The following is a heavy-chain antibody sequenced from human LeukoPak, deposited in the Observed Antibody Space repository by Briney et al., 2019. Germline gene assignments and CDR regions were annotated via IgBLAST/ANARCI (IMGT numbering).Heavy chain of an antibody. CDR2: FDPEDGET. V-gene: IGHV1-24*01. Sequence: GASVKVSCKVSGYTLTELSMHWVRQAPGKGLEWMGGFDPEDGETIYAQKFQGRVTMTEDTSTDTAYMELSSLRSGDTAVYYCATVPGSVIAAAGTGYYFDYWGQGTLVTVSS. J-gene: IGHJ4*02. CDR1: GYTLTELS. D-gene: IGHD6-13*01. CDR3: ATVPGSVIAAAGTGYYFDY.